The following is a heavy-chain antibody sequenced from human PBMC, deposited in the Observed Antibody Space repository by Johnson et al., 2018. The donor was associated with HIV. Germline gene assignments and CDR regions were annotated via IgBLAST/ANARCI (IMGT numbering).Heavy chain of an antibody. CDR2: ISYDGSNK. J-gene: IGHJ3*02. Sequence: QVQLVESGGGVVQPGRSLRLSCAASGFIFSRFAMHWVRQAPGKGLEWMAVISYDGSNKYYSDSVKGRFTISRDNSKNTMYLQMISLRPEDTAVYYCARDLDYGGNWLDAFDIWGQGTVVTVSS. D-gene: IGHD4-23*01. CDR3: ARDLDYGGNWLDAFDI. CDR1: GFIFSRFA. V-gene: IGHV3-30*03.